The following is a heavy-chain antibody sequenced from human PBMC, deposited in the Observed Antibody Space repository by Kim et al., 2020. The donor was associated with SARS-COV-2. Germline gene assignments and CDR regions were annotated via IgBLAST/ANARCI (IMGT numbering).Heavy chain of an antibody. J-gene: IGHJ6*02. CDR3: ARDPRPGYSYGYYYYYGMDV. Sequence: FTISRDNAKNSLYLQMNSLRAEDTAVYYCARDPRPGYSYGYYYYYGMDVWGQGTTVTVSS. D-gene: IGHD5-18*01. V-gene: IGHV3-11*01.